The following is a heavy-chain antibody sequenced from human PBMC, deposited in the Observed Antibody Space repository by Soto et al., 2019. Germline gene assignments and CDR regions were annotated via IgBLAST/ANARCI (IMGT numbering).Heavy chain of an antibody. CDR3: TRALSLDFDF. Sequence: GSLRLSCTTSGFTFGDYALSWVRQAPGKGLEWVGFIRRNAYGGTTDYAASVKGRFTISRDDSKSIAYLQMNSLRTEDTALYYCTRALSLDFDFWGQGTLVTVSS. J-gene: IGHJ4*02. CDR1: GFTFGDYA. D-gene: IGHD3-16*01. CDR2: IRRNAYGGTT. V-gene: IGHV3-49*04.